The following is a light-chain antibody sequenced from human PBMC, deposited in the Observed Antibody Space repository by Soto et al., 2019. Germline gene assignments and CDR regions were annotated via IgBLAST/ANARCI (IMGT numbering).Light chain of an antibody. V-gene: IGKV4-1*01. Sequence: DIVMTQSPDSLAVSLGERATINCKSSQSVLYSSNNKNYLTWYQQKPGQPPKVLIYWASTRESGVPDRFSGSGSETDFTLTISSLQAEDVAVYYCQQYYGNPYTFGQGTKLEIK. J-gene: IGKJ2*01. CDR3: QQYYGNPYT. CDR2: WAS. CDR1: QSVLYSSNNKNY.